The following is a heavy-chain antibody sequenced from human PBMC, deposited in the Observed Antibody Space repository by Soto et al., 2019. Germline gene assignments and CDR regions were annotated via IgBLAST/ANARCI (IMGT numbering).Heavy chain of an antibody. J-gene: IGHJ4*02. V-gene: IGHV4-59*08. CDR3: ARQGVAVAGIDY. CDR1: GGSISSYY. CDR2: IYYSGST. D-gene: IGHD6-19*01. Sequence: QVQLQESGPGLVKPSETLSLTCTVSGGSISSYYWSWIRQPPGKGLEWIGYIYYSGSTNYNPSLKSRVTISVDTSKNQFSLKLSSVTAADTAVYYCARQGVAVAGIDYWGQGTLVTVSS.